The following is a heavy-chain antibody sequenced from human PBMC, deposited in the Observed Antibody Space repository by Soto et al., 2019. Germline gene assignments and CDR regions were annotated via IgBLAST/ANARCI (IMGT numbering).Heavy chain of an antibody. D-gene: IGHD1-1*01. CDR3: ARDVNDPADGTS. CDR1: GFTFSTYT. J-gene: IGHJ6*02. CDR2: ISGSSTYI. V-gene: IGHV3-21*01. Sequence: PGGSLRLSCAASGFTFSTYTMNWVRQAPGKGLEWVSSISGSSTYIYYADSVKGRFTISRDNAENSLYLQMNSLRAEDTAVYYCARDVNDPADGTSGGQGTTVTVS.